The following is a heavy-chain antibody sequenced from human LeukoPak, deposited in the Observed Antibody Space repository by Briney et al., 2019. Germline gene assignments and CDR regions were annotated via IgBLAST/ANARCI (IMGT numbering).Heavy chain of an antibody. V-gene: IGHV4-59*11. CDR1: GGSISSHY. CDR2: VHYSGST. Sequence: SETLSLTCTVSGGSISSHYLTWIRQPPGQALEWIGYVHYSGSTKYSPSLRSRVTILLDRSKNQFSLKLSSVTAADTAVYYCARDSAPVRTSWYFDLWGRGTLVTVSS. J-gene: IGHJ2*01. D-gene: IGHD1-14*01. CDR3: ARDSAPVRTSWYFDL.